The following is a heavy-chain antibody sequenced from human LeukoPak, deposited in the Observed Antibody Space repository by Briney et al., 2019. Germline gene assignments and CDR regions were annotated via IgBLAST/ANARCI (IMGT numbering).Heavy chain of an antibody. Sequence: ASVKVSCKASGYTFTSCDINWVRQATGQGLEWMGWMNPNSGNTGYGQSFQGRITMTRDISIGTAYMELSNLTSEDTAIYYCTRGSNGRRDHWGQGTLVTVSA. CDR2: MNPNSGNT. CDR3: TRGSNGRRDH. J-gene: IGHJ4*02. CDR1: GYTFTSCD. V-gene: IGHV1-8*01. D-gene: IGHD2-8*01.